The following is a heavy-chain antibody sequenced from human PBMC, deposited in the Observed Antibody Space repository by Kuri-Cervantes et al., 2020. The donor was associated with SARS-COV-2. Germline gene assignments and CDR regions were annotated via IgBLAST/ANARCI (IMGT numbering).Heavy chain of an antibody. CDR2: INPSGGST. Sequence: ASVKVSCKASGYTFTSYYMHWVRQAPGQGLEWMGIINPSGGSTSYAQKFQGRVTMTRDTSTSTVHMELSSLRSEDTAVYYCAGSPAVVHTYYYYYYMDVWGKGTTVTVSS. V-gene: IGHV1-46*03. CDR3: AGSPAVVHTYYYYYYMDV. CDR1: GYTFTSYY. D-gene: IGHD4-23*01. J-gene: IGHJ6*03.